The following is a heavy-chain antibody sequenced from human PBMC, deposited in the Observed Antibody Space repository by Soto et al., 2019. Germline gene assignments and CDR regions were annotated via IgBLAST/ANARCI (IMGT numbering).Heavy chain of an antibody. CDR3: ATRITVFGVLIPPFDP. D-gene: IGHD3-3*01. CDR1: GGSVNGYY. Sequence: QVHLQQWGAGLLKPSETLSLTCAVYGGSVNGYYWNWIRQHPGKGLEWIGEINHTGGTHYNPSLKSRVTMSVDTSNNQFSLRLSSVTAADTAISYCATRITVFGVLIPPFDPWGQGTQVTVSS. CDR2: INHTGGT. J-gene: IGHJ5*02. V-gene: IGHV4-34*02.